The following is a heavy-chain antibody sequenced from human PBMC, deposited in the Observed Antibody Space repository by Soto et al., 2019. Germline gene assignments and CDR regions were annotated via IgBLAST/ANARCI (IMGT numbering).Heavy chain of an antibody. J-gene: IGHJ4*02. V-gene: IGHV3-11*06. CDR2: ISSSSTYT. CDR3: AASGYYYRFDY. CDR1: GFTFSDYY. D-gene: IGHD3-22*01. Sequence: LSCAASGFTFSDYYMSWIRQAPGKGLEWVAYISSSSTYTNYADSVKGRFTISRDNAKNSLYLQMSSLRAEDTAVYYCAASGYYYRFDYWGQGTLVTVSS.